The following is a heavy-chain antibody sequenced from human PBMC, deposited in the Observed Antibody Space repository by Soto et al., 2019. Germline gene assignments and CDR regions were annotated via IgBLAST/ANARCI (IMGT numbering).Heavy chain of an antibody. J-gene: IGHJ4*02. D-gene: IGHD3-9*01. CDR1: GGSFSGYY. CDR3: ARVRYFDWLLYRHPFDY. CDR2: INHSGST. V-gene: IGHV4-34*01. Sequence: SETLSLTCAVYGGSFSGYYWSWIRQPPGKGLEWIGEINHSGSTNYNPSLKSRDTISVDTSKNQSSLKLSSVTAADTAVYYCARVRYFDWLLYRHPFDYWGQGTLVTVSS.